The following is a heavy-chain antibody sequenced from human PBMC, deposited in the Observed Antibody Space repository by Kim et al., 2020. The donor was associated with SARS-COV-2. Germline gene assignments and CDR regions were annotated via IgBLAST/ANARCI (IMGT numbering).Heavy chain of an antibody. CDR2: ISGSGGST. V-gene: IGHV3-23*01. CDR3: ANLYITVPDVGY. CDR1: GFTFSSYA. J-gene: IGHJ4*02. Sequence: GGSLRLSCAASGFTFSSYAMNWVRQAPGKGLEWVSAISGSGGSTYYADSVKGRFSISRDNSKNTLYLQMNSLRAEDTAVYYCANLYITVPDVGYWGQGTLVAVSS. D-gene: IGHD6-19*01.